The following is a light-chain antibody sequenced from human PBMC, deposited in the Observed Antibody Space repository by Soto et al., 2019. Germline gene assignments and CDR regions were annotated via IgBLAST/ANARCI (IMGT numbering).Light chain of an antibody. CDR2: EVS. V-gene: IGLV2-8*01. Sequence: QSVLTQPPSASGSPGQSVTISCTGSSSDVGGYNYVSWYQQYPGKAPKLMIYEVSKRPSGVPDRLSGSKSGNTASLTVSGHQAEDEADYYCSSYGGSNTVVFGGGTKLTVL. CDR3: SSYGGSNTVV. J-gene: IGLJ2*01. CDR1: SSDVGGYNY.